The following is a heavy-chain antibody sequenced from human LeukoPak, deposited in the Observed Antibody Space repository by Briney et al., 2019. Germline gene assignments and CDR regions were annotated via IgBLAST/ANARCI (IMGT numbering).Heavy chain of an antibody. V-gene: IGHV4-4*02. CDR1: GDSISDSDW. Sequence: SETLSLTCAVSGDSISDSDWWTWVRQPPGKGLEWIGEIRHGGSTNYSPSLKSRVTISIDKSKNQLSLKLSSVTAADTANYFCARAGIPWNPADCWGQGTLVIVSS. D-gene: IGHD1-14*01. CDR3: ARAGIPWNPADC. J-gene: IGHJ4*02. CDR2: IRHGGST.